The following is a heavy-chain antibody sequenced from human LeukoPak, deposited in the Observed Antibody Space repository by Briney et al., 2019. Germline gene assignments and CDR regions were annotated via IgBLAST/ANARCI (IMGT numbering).Heavy chain of an antibody. J-gene: IGHJ4*02. CDR1: GFTFSSYG. V-gene: IGHV3-33*06. CDR3: AKGPGYCSGGSCPTRTCYFDY. D-gene: IGHD2-15*01. CDR2: IWYDGSNK. Sequence: GGSLRLSCAASGFTFSSYGMHWVRQAPGKGLEWVAVIWYDGSNKYYADSVKGRFTISRDNSKNTLYLQMNSLRAEDTAVYYCAKGPGYCSGGSCPTRTCYFDYWGQGTLVTVSS.